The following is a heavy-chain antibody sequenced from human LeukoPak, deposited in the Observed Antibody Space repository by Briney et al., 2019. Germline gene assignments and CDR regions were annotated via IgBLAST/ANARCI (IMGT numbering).Heavy chain of an antibody. D-gene: IGHD1-20*01. CDR2: IYYSGST. CDR3: ARDRSSITGTTGVDP. J-gene: IGHJ5*02. Sequence: PSETLSLTCTVSGGSISSYYWSWIRQPPGKGLEWIGYIYYSGSTNYNPSLKSRVTISVDTSKNQFSLKLSSVTAADTAVYYCARDRSSITGTTGVDPWGQRTLVTVSS. CDR1: GGSISSYY. V-gene: IGHV4-59*01.